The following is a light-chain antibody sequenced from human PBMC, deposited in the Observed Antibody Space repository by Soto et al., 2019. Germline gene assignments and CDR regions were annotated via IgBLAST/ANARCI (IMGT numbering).Light chain of an antibody. J-gene: IGKJ5*01. CDR3: QHYYGTSPIT. CDR1: QSISSN. V-gene: IGKV3D-15*01. Sequence: EIVMTQSPATLSVSPCERATLSCSASQSISSNLAWYQQKLGQAPRLLIFDASQRATGIPARFRGSGSGTDFTLTISRLEPEDFALYYCQHYYGTSPITFGQGTRLEIK. CDR2: DAS.